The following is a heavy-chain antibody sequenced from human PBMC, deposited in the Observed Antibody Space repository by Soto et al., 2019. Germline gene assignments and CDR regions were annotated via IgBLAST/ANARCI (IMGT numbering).Heavy chain of an antibody. J-gene: IGHJ4*02. D-gene: IGHD2-15*01. CDR1: GFTFSSYA. V-gene: IGHV3-30-3*02. Sequence: GGSLRLSCAASGFTFSSYAMHWVRQAPGKGLDWVAVISFDGSSIFYTDSVKGRFTISRDNSKNTLYLEMSGLRAEDTAVYFCAKDLSYCSGDRCYTYDGSDNWGQGTLVTVS. CDR2: ISFDGSSI. CDR3: AKDLSYCSGDRCYTYDGSDN.